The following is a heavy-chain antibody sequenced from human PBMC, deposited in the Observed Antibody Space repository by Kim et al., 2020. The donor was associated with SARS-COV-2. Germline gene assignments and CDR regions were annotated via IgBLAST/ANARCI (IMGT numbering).Heavy chain of an antibody. CDR2: GSA. CDR3: AKEGDAFDI. J-gene: IGHJ3*02. V-gene: IGHV3-23*01. Sequence: GSAYSAESVKGRFTISRDNSKNTLYLHMNSVGAEDTAVDYCAKEGDAFDIWGQGTMVTVSS.